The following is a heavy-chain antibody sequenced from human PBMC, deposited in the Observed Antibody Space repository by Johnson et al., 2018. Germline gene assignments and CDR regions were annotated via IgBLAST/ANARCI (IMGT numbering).Heavy chain of an antibody. Sequence: VQLVQSGGGLVKXGGSLRLSCAASGFTFSSYSMNWVRQAPGKGLEWVSSISSSSSYIYYAVSVKGRFTISRDNAKNSLYLQMNSLSAEDTAVYYCAPLVGVAGTDFDYWGQGTLVTVSS. CDR1: GFTFSSYS. CDR3: APLVGVAGTDFDY. V-gene: IGHV3-21*01. J-gene: IGHJ4*02. D-gene: IGHD6-19*01. CDR2: ISSSSSYI.